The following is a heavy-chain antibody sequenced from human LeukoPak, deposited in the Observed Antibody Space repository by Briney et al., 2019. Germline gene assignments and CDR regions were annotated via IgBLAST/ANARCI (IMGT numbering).Heavy chain of an antibody. CDR1: GGSISSGPYF. Sequence: SETLSLTCSVSGGSISSGPYFWSWIRQSPGQGLEWIGYIWPSGSTNYNPSLSGRVAISLDKSRNHFTLMVTAVTAADTAVYYCARDRATGTTNWFDPWGQGTLVTVSS. CDR2: IWPSGST. CDR3: ARDRATGTTNWFDP. D-gene: IGHD1-1*01. V-gene: IGHV4-30-2*06. J-gene: IGHJ5*02.